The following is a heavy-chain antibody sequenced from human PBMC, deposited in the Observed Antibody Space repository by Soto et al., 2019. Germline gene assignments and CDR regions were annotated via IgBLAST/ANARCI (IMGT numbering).Heavy chain of an antibody. CDR1: GFTFSNAW. V-gene: IGHV3-15*01. CDR2: IKRKTDGGTT. Sequence: EVQLVESGGGLVKPGGSLRLSCAASGFTFSNAWMSWVRQAPGKGLEWVGRIKRKTDGGTTDYAAPANGRFTIARDDSTNTLSMQMNSLKTEDTAVYYCTTDGGCRGGSCYYFDYWGQGTLVTVSS. D-gene: IGHD2-15*01. CDR3: TTDGGCRGGSCYYFDY. J-gene: IGHJ4*02.